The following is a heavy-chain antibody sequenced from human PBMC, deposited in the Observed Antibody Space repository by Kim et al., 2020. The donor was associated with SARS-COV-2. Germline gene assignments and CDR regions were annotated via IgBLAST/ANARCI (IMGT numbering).Heavy chain of an antibody. CDR2: ISWNSGSI. Sequence: GGSLRLSCAASGFTFDDYAMHWVRQAPGKGLEWVSGISWNSGSIGYADSVKGRFTISRDNAKNSLYLQMNSLRAEDTALYYCAKDIYYGMDVWGQGTTVTVSS. CDR1: GFTFDDYA. CDR3: AKDIYYGMDV. V-gene: IGHV3-9*01. J-gene: IGHJ6*02.